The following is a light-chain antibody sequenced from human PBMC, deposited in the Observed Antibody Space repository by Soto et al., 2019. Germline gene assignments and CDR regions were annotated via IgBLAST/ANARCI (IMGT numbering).Light chain of an antibody. V-gene: IGKV3-11*01. J-gene: IGKJ5*01. CDR3: QQRHRWPIT. CDR1: QSFRGL. CDR2: DAY. Sequence: EVVLTQSPVTLSLSPGERATLSCRASQSFRGLLAWYQQKPGQAPRLLIYDAYNRATGIPPRFSGSGSGTDVARTISSLEPEDSAVYYCQQRHRWPITFGQGTRLEIK.